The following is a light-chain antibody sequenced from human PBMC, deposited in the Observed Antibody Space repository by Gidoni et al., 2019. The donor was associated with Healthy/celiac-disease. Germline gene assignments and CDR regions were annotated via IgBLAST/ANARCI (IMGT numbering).Light chain of an antibody. CDR2: DAS. CDR1: QYISSW. Sequence: DIQMTQSPSTLSASIGDRVTIPCRASQYISSWLAWYQQKPGKAPNLLIYDASTLESGVPSRFSGSGSATEFTLTISSLQPDDFATYYCQQYNSYPRTFGQGTKVEIK. V-gene: IGKV1-5*01. J-gene: IGKJ1*01. CDR3: QQYNSYPRT.